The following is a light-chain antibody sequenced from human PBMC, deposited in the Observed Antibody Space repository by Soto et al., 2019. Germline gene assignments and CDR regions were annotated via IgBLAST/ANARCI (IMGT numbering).Light chain of an antibody. CDR3: QQYNNWPLT. V-gene: IGKV3-15*01. J-gene: IGKJ4*01. CDR2: GAS. Sequence: EIVMTQSPATLFVSPGERVTLSCRASQSVSTYLAWYQQKFGQAPRLLIHGASTRATGIPARFSGSGSGTEFTLTISSLQSEDFAVYYCQQYNNWPLTFGGGTKVEIK. CDR1: QSVSTY.